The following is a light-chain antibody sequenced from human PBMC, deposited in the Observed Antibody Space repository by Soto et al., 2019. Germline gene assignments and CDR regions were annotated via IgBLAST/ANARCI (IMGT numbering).Light chain of an antibody. Sequence: QSALTQPPSASGSPGQSVTISCTGTSSDVGGYNYVSWYQQHPGKAPKLIIYAVTKRPSGVPDRFSGSKSGNTASLTISGLQAEDEADYYCCSYTDGSSLLFGGGTKVTVL. J-gene: IGLJ3*02. V-gene: IGLV2-8*01. CDR1: SSDVGGYNY. CDR2: AVT. CDR3: CSYTDGSSLL.